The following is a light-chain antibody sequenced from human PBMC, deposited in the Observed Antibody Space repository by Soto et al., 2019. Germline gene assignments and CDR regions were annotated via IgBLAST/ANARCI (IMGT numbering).Light chain of an antibody. CDR2: ETS. V-gene: IGKV1-5*03. J-gene: IGKJ1*01. CDR1: QSVNRW. Sequence: DIQMSQSPSTLSASLGDRVTITCRASQSVNRWLAWYQQKPGKAPKLLIYETSSLESGVPSRFGGSGSGTEFTLTISSLQPDHFAIYYCQQYNSYSWTFGQGTKVDIK. CDR3: QQYNSYSWT.